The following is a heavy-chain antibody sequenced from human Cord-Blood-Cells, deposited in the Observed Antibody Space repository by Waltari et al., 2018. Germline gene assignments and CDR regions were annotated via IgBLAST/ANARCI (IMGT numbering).Heavy chain of an antibody. Sequence: EVQLVESGGGLVKPGGSLRLSCAASGFTFSNPWMSWVRQAPGKGLEWVGRIKSKTDGGTTDYAAPVKGRFTISRDDSKNTLYLQMNSLKTEDTAVYYCTTGDSGYDFAFDIWGQGTMVTVSS. V-gene: IGHV3-15*01. CDR2: IKSKTDGGTT. D-gene: IGHD5-12*01. J-gene: IGHJ3*02. CDR1: GFTFSNPW. CDR3: TTGDSGYDFAFDI.